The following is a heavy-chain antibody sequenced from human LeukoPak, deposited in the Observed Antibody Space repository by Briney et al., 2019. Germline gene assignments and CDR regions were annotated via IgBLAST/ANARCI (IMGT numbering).Heavy chain of an antibody. CDR1: GFSFSDSA. D-gene: IGHD5-18*01. Sequence: SLRLSCAASGFSFSDSAMHWVRQASGKGLEWVGHVRIKTDSYATTYSASVQGRFTISRDDSKNTAYLQMNSLKSEDTAVYYCTTRGDKYGLHYWGQGTLVTVT. J-gene: IGHJ4*02. CDR3: TTRGDKYGLHY. V-gene: IGHV3-73*01. CDR2: VRIKTDSYAT.